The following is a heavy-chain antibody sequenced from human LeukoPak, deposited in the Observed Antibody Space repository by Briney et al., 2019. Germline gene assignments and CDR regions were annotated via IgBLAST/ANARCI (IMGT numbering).Heavy chain of an antibody. CDR2: IYYSGST. V-gene: IGHV4-39*01. D-gene: IGHD3-3*01. J-gene: IGHJ5*02. CDR3: ARHPNYDFWSGYSTWFDP. CDR1: GVSISSSSYY. Sequence: SETLSLTCTVSGVSISSSSYYWGWIRQPPGKGLEWIGSIYYSGSTYYNPSLKSRVTISVDTSKNQFSLKLSSVTAADTAVYYCARHPNYDFWSGYSTWFDPWGQGTLVTVSS.